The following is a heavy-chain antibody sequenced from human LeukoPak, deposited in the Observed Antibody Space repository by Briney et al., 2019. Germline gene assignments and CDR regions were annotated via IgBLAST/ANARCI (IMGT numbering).Heavy chain of an antibody. CDR2: IIPIFGTA. CDR3: ARHGVEMATIPYYYYGMDV. J-gene: IGHJ6*02. Sequence: SVEVSCKASGGTFSSYAISWVRQAPGQGLEWMGGIIPIFGTANYAQKFQGRVTITADESTSTAYMELSSLRSEDTAVYYCARHGVEMATIPYYYYGMDVWGQGTTVTVSS. D-gene: IGHD5-24*01. CDR1: GGTFSSYA. V-gene: IGHV1-69*13.